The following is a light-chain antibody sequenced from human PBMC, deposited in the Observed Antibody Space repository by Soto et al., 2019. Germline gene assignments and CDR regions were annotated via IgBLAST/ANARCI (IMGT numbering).Light chain of an antibody. Sequence: EIVLTQSPATLSLSPGERATLSCRASQSVSSYLAWYQQKPGQAPRLLIYDASNRATGIPARFSGSGSGTDFTLTISRLEPEDFAVYYCQQRSNSPPVLYTFGQGTKLEIK. CDR1: QSVSSY. V-gene: IGKV3-11*01. J-gene: IGKJ2*01. CDR2: DAS. CDR3: QQRSNSPPVLYT.